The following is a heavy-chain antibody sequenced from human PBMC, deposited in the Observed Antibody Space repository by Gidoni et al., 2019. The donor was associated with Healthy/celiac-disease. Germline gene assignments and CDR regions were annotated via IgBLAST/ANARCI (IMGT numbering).Heavy chain of an antibody. Sequence: QVQLQESGPGLVKPSQTLSLTCTVSGGSLSSGGYYRSWIRPHPGNGLGWSGYIYYSGSTYYNPSLKRRVTISVDTSKNQFSLKLSSVTAADTAVYYCARGDCSSTSCYSGITGTTRGWFDPWGQGTLVTVSS. CDR2: IYYSGST. D-gene: IGHD2-2*02. CDR3: ARGDCSSTSCYSGITGTTRGWFDP. V-gene: IGHV4-31*03. CDR1: GGSLSSGGYY. J-gene: IGHJ5*02.